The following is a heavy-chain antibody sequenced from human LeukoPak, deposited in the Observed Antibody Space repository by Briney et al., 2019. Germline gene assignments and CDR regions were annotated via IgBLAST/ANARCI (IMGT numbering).Heavy chain of an antibody. CDR2: ISGSGGST. CDR3: XXXXSRTAMAANDAFDI. D-gene: IGHD5-18*01. Sequence: HPGGSLRLSCAASGFTFSSYAMSWVGQAPGKGLEGVSAISGSGGSTYYANPVKGRFTISRDNSKHRLYLQMNRLMSEDTAVYYCXXXXSRTAMAANDAFDIWGQGTMVTVSS. V-gene: IGHV3-23*01. CDR1: GFTFSSYA. J-gene: IGHJ3*02.